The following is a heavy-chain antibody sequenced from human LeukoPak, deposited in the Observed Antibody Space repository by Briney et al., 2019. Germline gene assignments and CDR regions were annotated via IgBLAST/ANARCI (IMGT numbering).Heavy chain of an antibody. J-gene: IGHJ4*02. Sequence: GGSLRLSCAASGFTFDNYALSWVRQAPGKRLEWVSYISSSSDAIYYADSLKGRFTISRDNAENSLYLQMNSLRDEDTAVYYCARAMRSGYDYWGQGTLVTVSS. CDR3: ARAMRSGYDY. V-gene: IGHV3-48*02. D-gene: IGHD5-12*01. CDR2: ISSSSDAI. CDR1: GFTFDNYA.